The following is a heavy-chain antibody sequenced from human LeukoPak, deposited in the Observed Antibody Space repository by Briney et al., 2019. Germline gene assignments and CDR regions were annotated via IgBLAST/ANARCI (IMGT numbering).Heavy chain of an antibody. Sequence: PGGSLRLSCAASGFTFSSYSMNWVRQAPGKGLEWVSSISSSSSYIYYADSVKGRFTISRDNAKNSLYLQMNSLRAEDTAVYYCAKQGSVGATTYYYYYYMDVWGKGTTVTISS. CDR1: GFTFSSYS. D-gene: IGHD1-26*01. CDR3: AKQGSVGATTYYYYYYMDV. J-gene: IGHJ6*03. CDR2: ISSSSSYI. V-gene: IGHV3-21*04.